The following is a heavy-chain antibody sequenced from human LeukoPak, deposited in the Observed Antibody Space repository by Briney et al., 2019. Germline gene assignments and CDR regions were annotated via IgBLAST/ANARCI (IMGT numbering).Heavy chain of an antibody. CDR2: IYPGDSDT. J-gene: IGHJ6*03. D-gene: IGHD6-6*01. CDR3: ARHPSSSSENYYYYMDV. CDR1: GYSFTSYC. Sequence: GESLKISCKGSGYSFTSYCIGWVRQMPGKGLEWMGIIYPGDSDTRYSPSFQGQVTISADKSISTAYLQWSSLKASDTAMYYCARHPSSSSENYYYYMDVWGKGTTVTVSS. V-gene: IGHV5-51*01.